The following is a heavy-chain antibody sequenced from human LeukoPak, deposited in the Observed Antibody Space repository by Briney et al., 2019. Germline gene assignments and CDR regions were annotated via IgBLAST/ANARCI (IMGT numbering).Heavy chain of an antibody. CDR1: GFTFSSYS. V-gene: IGHV3-48*04. J-gene: IGHJ5*02. Sequence: PGGSLRLSCAASGFTFSSYSMNWVRQAPGKGLEWVSYISSSSSTIYYADSVKGRFTISRDNAKNSLYLQMNSLRAEATAVYCCARSPLFIAAWGQGTLVTVSS. CDR3: ARSPLFIAA. D-gene: IGHD6-13*01. CDR2: ISSSSSTI.